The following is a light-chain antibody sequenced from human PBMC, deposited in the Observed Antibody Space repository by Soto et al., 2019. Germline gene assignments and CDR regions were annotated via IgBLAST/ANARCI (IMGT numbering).Light chain of an antibody. J-gene: IGKJ1*01. CDR3: QQRSNWPRT. Sequence: IVLTQSPATLSLSPGNRATLSCRASQNISSYLIWYQQKPGQSPRVLIYDVSIRATGIPTRFSGSGSGTDFTLTISSLETEDFAVYYCQQRSNWPRTFGQGTKVDIK. CDR2: DVS. CDR1: QNISSY. V-gene: IGKV3-11*01.